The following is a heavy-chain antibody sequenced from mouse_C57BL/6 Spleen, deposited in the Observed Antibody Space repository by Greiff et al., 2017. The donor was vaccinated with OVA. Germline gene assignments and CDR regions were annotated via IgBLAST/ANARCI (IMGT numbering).Heavy chain of an antibody. V-gene: IGHV6-6*01. CDR1: GFTFSDAW. D-gene: IGHD2-3*01. CDR2: IRNKANNHAT. Sequence: EVKLEESGGGLVQPGGSMKLSCAASGFTFSDAWMDWVRQSPEKGLEWVAEIRNKANNHATYYAESVKVRFTISRDDSKSSVYLQMNSLRAEDTGIDYCARRDGYWYFDVWGTGTTVTVSS. CDR3: ARRDGYWYFDV. J-gene: IGHJ1*03.